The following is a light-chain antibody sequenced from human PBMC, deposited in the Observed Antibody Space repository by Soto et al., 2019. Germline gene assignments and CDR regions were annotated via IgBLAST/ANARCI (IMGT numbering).Light chain of an antibody. J-gene: IGKJ2*01. Sequence: DIQMTQSPSTLSASVGDRVTITCRASQSISSWLAWYQQKPGKAPKLLIYVASSLESGGPLRFSGSGSGTEFALTISSLQPDDFATYYCQQYNSYTFGQGTKLEIK. CDR2: VAS. V-gene: IGKV1-5*01. CDR1: QSISSW. CDR3: QQYNSYT.